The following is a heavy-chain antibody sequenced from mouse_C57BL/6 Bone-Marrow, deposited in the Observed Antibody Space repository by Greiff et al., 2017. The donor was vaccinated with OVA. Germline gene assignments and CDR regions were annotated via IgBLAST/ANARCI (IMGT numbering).Heavy chain of an antibody. CDR1: GYTFTSYG. CDR2: IYPRSGNT. Sequence: VQLQQSGAELARPGASVKLSCKASGYTFTSYGISWVKQRTGQGLEWIGEIYPRSGNTYYNEKFKGKATLTADKSSSTAYMELRSLTSEDAAVYFWAGITTVVSTVDYWGQGTTLTVSS. CDR3: AGITTVVSTVDY. V-gene: IGHV1-81*01. D-gene: IGHD1-1*01. J-gene: IGHJ2*01.